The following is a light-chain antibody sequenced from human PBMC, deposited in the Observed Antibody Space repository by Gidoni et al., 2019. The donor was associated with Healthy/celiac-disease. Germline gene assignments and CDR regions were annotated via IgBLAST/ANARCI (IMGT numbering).Light chain of an antibody. V-gene: IGKV1-16*02. CDR2: AAS. CDR3: QQYNSYPST. CDR1: QGISNY. Sequence: DIHMPPSPSSLSASLGDRVTITCRASQGISNYLSWFQQKTGKAPKSLLYAASSLQSGVPSKFSGSRCGTNVTITISSLQHEDFATYYCQQYNSYPSTFXQXTKVEIK. J-gene: IGKJ1*01.